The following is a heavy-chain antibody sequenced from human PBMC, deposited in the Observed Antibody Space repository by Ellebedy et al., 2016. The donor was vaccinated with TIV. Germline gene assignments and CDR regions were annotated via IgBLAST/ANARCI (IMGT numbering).Heavy chain of an antibody. CDR1: GYTFTSYG. CDR2: ISAYNGNT. V-gene: IGHV1-18*01. D-gene: IGHD1-14*01. J-gene: IGHJ6*02. CDR3: ARGPDLWAYGMDV. Sequence: AASVKVSCKASGYTFTSYGISWVRQAPGQGLEWMGWISAYNGNTNYAQKLQGRVTMTTDTSTSTAYMELSSLRSEDTAVYYCARGPDLWAYGMDVWGQGTTVTVSS.